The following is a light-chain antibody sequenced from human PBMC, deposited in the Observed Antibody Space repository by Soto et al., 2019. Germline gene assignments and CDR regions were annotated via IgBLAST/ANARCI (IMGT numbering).Light chain of an antibody. CDR2: DVS. CDR1: SSDVGAYSY. V-gene: IGLV2-14*01. Sequence: QSALTQPASVSGSPGQSITISCTGTSSDVGAYSYVSWYQQHPGKAPKLIIYDVSDRPSGISSRFSGSKSDNTASLTISGLQPEDEAEYYCSSYTSSTTYVFGTGTKVTVL. CDR3: SSYTSSTTYV. J-gene: IGLJ1*01.